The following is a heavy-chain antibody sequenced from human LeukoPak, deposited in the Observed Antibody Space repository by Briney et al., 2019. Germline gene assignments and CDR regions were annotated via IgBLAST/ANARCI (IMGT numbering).Heavy chain of an antibody. CDR2: ISGSGGST. CDR1: GFTFTSYA. CDR3: ARGSSGWRSVEY. J-gene: IGHJ4*02. D-gene: IGHD6-19*01. Sequence: GGSLRLSCAASGFTFTSYAMSWVRQAPGKGLEWVSAISGSGGSTYYADSVKGRFTISRDNSKNTLYLQMNSLRAEDTAVYNCARGSSGWRSVEYWGQGTLVTVSS. V-gene: IGHV3-23*01.